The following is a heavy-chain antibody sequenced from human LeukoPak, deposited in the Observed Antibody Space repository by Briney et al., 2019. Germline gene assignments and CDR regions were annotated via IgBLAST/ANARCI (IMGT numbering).Heavy chain of an antibody. CDR2: IYYSGST. D-gene: IGHD4-17*01. CDR3: ARNVDGSMPTTVTQGWYFDL. J-gene: IGHJ2*01. Sequence: SQTLSLTCAVSGGSISSGGYYWSWIRQHPGKGLEWIGYIYYSGSTYYNPSLKSRVTISVDTSKNQFSLKLSSVTAADTAVYYCARNVDGSMPTTVTQGWYFDLWGRGTLVTVSS. CDR1: GGSISSGGYY. V-gene: IGHV4-31*11.